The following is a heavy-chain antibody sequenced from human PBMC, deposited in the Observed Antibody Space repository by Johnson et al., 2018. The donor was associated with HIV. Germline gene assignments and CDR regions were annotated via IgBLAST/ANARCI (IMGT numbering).Heavy chain of an antibody. CDR1: GFTFSSYG. J-gene: IGHJ3*02. Sequence: QVQLVESGGGVVQPGRSLRLSCAASGFTFSSYGMHWVRQAPGKGLEWVAVISYDGSNKYYADSVKGRFTSSRANSKNTLYLQMNSLRAEDTAVYYCAKVRGDFWSGYYGGLNDAFDIWGQGTMVTVSS. CDR2: ISYDGSNK. D-gene: IGHD3-3*01. V-gene: IGHV3-30*18. CDR3: AKVRGDFWSGYYGGLNDAFDI.